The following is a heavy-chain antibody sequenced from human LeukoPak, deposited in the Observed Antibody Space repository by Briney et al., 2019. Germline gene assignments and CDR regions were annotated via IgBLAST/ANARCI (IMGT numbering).Heavy chain of an antibody. Sequence: SETLSLTCTVSGGSISSYYWSWIRQPPGKGLEWIGYIYYSGSTNYNPSLKSRVTISVDTSKNQFSLKLSSVTAADTAVYYCARGSGGAYYDILTGYYLYAFDIWGQGTMVTVSS. J-gene: IGHJ3*02. CDR1: GGSISSYY. D-gene: IGHD3-9*01. CDR3: ARGSGGAYYDILTGYYLYAFDI. V-gene: IGHV4-59*01. CDR2: IYYSGST.